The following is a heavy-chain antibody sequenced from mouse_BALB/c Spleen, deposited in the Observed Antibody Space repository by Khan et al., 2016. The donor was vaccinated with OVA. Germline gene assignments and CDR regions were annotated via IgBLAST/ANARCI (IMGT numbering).Heavy chain of an antibody. CDR3: VHPSYGPRNFDV. J-gene: IGHJ1*01. V-gene: IGHV14-3*02. D-gene: IGHD1-1*02. CDR2: ITPANGNT. Sequence: IQLVQSGAELVKPGASVKLSCTASGFNIRDTYMHWVKQRPEQGLEWIGRITPANGNTEYDPKFQGKATIRADTSSNTAYLQLSSLTSEDTAVYYCVHPSYGPRNFDVWGAGTTVTVSS. CDR1: GFNIRDTY.